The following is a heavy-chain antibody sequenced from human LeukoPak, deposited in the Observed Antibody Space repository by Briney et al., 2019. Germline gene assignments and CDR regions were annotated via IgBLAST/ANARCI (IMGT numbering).Heavy chain of an antibody. CDR3: ASTGSYDFWSGYYFGRKATNYYYGMDV. V-gene: IGHV4-34*01. CDR2: INHSGST. D-gene: IGHD3-3*01. CDR1: GGSFSGYY. J-gene: IGHJ6*02. Sequence: KPSETLSLTCAVYGGSFSGYYWSWIRQPPGKGLEWIGEINHSGSTNYNPSLKSRVTISVDTSKNQFSLKLSSVTAADTAVYYCASTGSYDFWSGYYFGRKATNYYYGMDVWGQGTTVTVSS.